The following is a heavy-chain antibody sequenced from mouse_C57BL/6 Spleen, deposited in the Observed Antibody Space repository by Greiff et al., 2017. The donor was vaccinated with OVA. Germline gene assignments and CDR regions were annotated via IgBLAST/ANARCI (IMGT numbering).Heavy chain of an antibody. Sequence: EVQLLESGGGLVKPGGSLKLSCAASGFTFSDYGMHWVRQAPEKGLEWVAYISSGSSTIYYADTVKGRFTISRDNAKNTLFLQMTSLRSEDTAMYYCARLGGGYFDYWGQGTTLTVSS. CDR2: ISSGSSTI. D-gene: IGHD4-1*01. J-gene: IGHJ2*01. V-gene: IGHV5-17*01. CDR3: ARLGGGYFDY. CDR1: GFTFSDYG.